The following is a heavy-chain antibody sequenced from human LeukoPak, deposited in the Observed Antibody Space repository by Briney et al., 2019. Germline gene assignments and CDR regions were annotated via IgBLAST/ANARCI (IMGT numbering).Heavy chain of an antibody. CDR2: ISWNSGSI. V-gene: IGHV3-9*01. CDR1: GFTFDDYA. D-gene: IGHD6-13*01. CDR3: ASAPGIAAAGIGAFDI. J-gene: IGHJ3*02. Sequence: SLRLSCAASGFTFDDYAMHWVRQAPGKGLEWVSGISWNSGSIGYADSVKGRFTISRDNAKNSLYLQMNSLRAEDTALYYCASAPGIAAAGIGAFDIWGQGTMVIVSS.